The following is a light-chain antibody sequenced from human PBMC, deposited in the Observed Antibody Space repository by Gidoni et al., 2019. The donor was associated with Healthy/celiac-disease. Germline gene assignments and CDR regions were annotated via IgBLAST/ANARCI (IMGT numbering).Light chain of an antibody. CDR1: QRVSSY. CDR2: DAS. J-gene: IGKJ4*01. V-gene: IGKV3-11*01. CDR3: QQRSNWPLGLT. Sequence: ELVLTQSPATLSLSPGERATLSCRASQRVSSYLAWYQQKPGQAPRLLIYDASNRATGIPARFSGSGSGTDFTLTISSLEPEDFAVYYCQQRSNWPLGLTFGGGTKVEIK.